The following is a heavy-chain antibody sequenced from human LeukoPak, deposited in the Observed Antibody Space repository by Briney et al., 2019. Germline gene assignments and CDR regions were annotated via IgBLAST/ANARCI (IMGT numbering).Heavy chain of an antibody. CDR3: TTGFKAAAGPSGQVRYMDV. J-gene: IGHJ6*03. CDR2: ISSSSSYI. V-gene: IGHV3-21*03. Sequence: GGSLRLSCAASGFTFSSYSMNWVRQAPGKGLEWVSSISSSSSYIYYADSVKGRFTISRDNSKNTLYLQMNSLKTEDTAVYYCTTGFKAAAGPSGQVRYMDVWGKGTTVTVSS. CDR1: GFTFSSYS. D-gene: IGHD6-13*01.